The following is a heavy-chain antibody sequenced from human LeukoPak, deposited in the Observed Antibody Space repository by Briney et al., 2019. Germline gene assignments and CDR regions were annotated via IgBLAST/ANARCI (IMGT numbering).Heavy chain of an antibody. CDR1: GFTFSSYW. CDR2: IKQDGSEK. D-gene: IGHD6-19*01. Sequence: GGSLRLSCAASGFTFSSYWMSWVRQAPGKGLEWVSNIKQDGSEKYYVDSVKGRFTISRYNAKNSLYLQMNSLRAEDTAVYYCASPAGGKWAVAGRSYVYWGQGTLVTVSS. V-gene: IGHV3-7*01. J-gene: IGHJ4*02. CDR3: ASPAGGKWAVAGRSYVY.